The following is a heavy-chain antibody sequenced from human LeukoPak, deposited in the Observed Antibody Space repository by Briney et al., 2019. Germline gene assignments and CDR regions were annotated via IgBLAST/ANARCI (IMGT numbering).Heavy chain of an antibody. CDR1: GFTFSSYA. CDR2: ISGSGVTT. V-gene: IGHV3-23*01. Sequence: KTGGSLRLSCVASGFTFSSYAMSWVRQAPGKGLEWVSAISGSGVTTHYAGSVKGRFSISRDNSKNTLYLQMNSLRAEDTALYYCAKKVVVGATSPYSDFQDWGQGTLVTVSS. J-gene: IGHJ1*01. D-gene: IGHD1-26*01. CDR3: AKKVVVGATSPYSDFQD.